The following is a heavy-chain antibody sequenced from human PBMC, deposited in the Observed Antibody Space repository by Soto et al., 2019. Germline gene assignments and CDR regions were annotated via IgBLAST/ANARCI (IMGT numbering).Heavy chain of an antibody. CDR3: ARHQSTGYCSSTSCITDAFDI. V-gene: IGHV5-51*01. CDR2: IYPGDSDT. CDR1: GYSFTSYW. Sequence: RGESLKISCKGSGYSFTSYWIGWVRQMPGKGLEWMGIIYPGDSDTRYSPSFQGQVTISADKSISTAYLQWSSLKASDTAMYYCARHQSTGYCSSTSCITDAFDIWGQGTMVTVSS. J-gene: IGHJ3*02. D-gene: IGHD2-2*01.